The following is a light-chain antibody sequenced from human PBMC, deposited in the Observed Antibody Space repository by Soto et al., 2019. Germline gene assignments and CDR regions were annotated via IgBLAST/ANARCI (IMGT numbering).Light chain of an antibody. Sequence: QSVLTQPPSVSGAPGQRVTISCTGSSSNIGAGYDVHWYQQLPGTAPKLLIYGNSNRPSGVPDRFSGSKSGTSASLAITGLQAEDEADYYCCSYAGSITFTFGGGTKLTVL. CDR3: CSYAGSITFT. J-gene: IGLJ2*01. V-gene: IGLV1-40*01. CDR2: GNS. CDR1: SSNIGAGYD.